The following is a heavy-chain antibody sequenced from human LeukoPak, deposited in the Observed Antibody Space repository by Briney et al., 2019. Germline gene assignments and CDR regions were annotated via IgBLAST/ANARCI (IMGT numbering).Heavy chain of an antibody. D-gene: IGHD3-3*01. Sequence: SETLSLTCAVYGGSFSGYYWSWIRQPPGKGLEWIGEINHSGSTNYNPSLKSRVTISVDKSKNQFSLKLSSVTAADTAVYYCASKLVTYHDFWSGYYHFDYWGQGTLVTVSS. V-gene: IGHV4-34*01. CDR3: ASKLVTYHDFWSGYYHFDY. CDR1: GGSFSGYY. CDR2: INHSGST. J-gene: IGHJ4*02.